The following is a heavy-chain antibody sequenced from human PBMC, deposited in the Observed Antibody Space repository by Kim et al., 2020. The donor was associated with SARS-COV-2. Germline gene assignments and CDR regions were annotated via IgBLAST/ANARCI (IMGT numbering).Heavy chain of an antibody. CDR3: ATYSSSSYHDFAY. Sequence: GGSLRLSCAASGFTFSDNYMSWIRQAPGKGLEWVSYISSSGSTIYYADSVKGRCTISRDNAKNSLYLQVNSLRAEDTAVYYCATYSSSSYHDFAYWGQGTLVTVSS. V-gene: IGHV3-11*01. CDR1: GFTFSDNY. D-gene: IGHD6-6*01. CDR2: ISSSGSTI. J-gene: IGHJ4*02.